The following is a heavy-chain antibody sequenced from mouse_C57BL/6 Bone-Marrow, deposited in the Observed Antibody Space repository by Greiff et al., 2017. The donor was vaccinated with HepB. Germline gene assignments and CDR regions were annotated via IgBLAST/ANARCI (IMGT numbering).Heavy chain of an antibody. Sequence: EVKVVESGGGLVQSGRSLRLSCATSGFTFSDFYMEWVRQAPGKGLEWIAASRNKANDYTTEYSASVKGRFIVSRDTSQSILYLQMNALRAEDTAIYYCARDSTTVVAPGYFDVWGTGTTVTVSS. D-gene: IGHD1-1*01. CDR1: GFTFSDFY. J-gene: IGHJ1*03. V-gene: IGHV7-1*01. CDR2: SRNKANDYTT. CDR3: ARDSTTVVAPGYFDV.